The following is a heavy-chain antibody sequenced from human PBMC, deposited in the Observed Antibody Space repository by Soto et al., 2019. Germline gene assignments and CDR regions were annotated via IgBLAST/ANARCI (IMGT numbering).Heavy chain of an antibody. CDR3: ARGERSSLRFLEWPPGDY. CDR2: IIPIFGTA. D-gene: IGHD3-3*01. CDR1: GGTFSSYA. Sequence: QVQLVQSGAEVKKPGSSVKVSCKASGGTFSSYAISWVRQAPGQGLEWMGGIIPIFGTANYAQKFQGRVTITADESTSTGYMELSSLRSEDTAVYYCARGERSSLRFLEWPPGDYWGKGTLVTVSS. J-gene: IGHJ4*02. V-gene: IGHV1-69*01.